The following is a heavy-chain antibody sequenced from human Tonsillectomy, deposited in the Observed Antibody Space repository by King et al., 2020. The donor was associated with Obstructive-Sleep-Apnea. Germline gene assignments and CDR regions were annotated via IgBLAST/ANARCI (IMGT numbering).Heavy chain of an antibody. CDR3: TSVREWRGEELLDVLDY. J-gene: IGHJ4*02. D-gene: IGHD2-15*01. V-gene: IGHV3-30*04. Sequence: QLVQSGGGVVQPGRSLRLSCAASGFTFSSYAMHWVRQAPGKGLEWVAVISYDGSNKYYADSVKGRFTISRDNSKNTLYLQMNSLRAEETAVYYCTSVREWRGEELLDVLDYWGQGTLVTVSS. CDR2: ISYDGSNK. CDR1: GFTFSSYA.